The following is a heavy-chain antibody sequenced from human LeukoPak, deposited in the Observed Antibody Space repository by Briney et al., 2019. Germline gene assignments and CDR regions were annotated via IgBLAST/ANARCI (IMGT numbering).Heavy chain of an antibody. CDR2: IYYSGST. J-gene: IGHJ6*03. CDR3: AGAPDCSSTSCYQRYYYYYMDV. Sequence: SETLSLTCTVSGGSISSHYWSWIRQPPGKGLEWIGYIYYSGSTNYNPSLKSRVTISVDTSKNQFSLKLSSVTAADTAVYYRAGAPDCSSTSCYQRYYYYYMDVWGKGTTVTVSS. CDR1: GGSISSHY. D-gene: IGHD2-2*01. V-gene: IGHV4-59*11.